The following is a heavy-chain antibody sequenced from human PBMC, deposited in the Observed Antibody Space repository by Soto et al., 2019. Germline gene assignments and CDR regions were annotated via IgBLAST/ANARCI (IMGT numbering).Heavy chain of an antibody. CDR2: ISSSSSTI. D-gene: IGHD6-6*01. J-gene: IGHJ6*03. CDR3: ARDRRRSSDYYYYYMDV. Sequence: EVQLVESGGGLVQPGGSLRLSCAASGFTFSSYSINWVRQAPGKGLEWVSYISSSSSTIYYADSVKGRFTISRDTAKNSLYLQMNGLRAEDSAVYYCARDRRRSSDYYYYYMDVWGKGTTVTVSS. V-gene: IGHV3-48*01. CDR1: GFTFSSYS.